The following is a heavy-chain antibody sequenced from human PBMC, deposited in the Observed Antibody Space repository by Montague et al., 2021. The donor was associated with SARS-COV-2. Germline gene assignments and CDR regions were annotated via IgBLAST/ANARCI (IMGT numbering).Heavy chain of an antibody. CDR3: ARGADYDFWSGFLRYKWFGP. CDR2: ITYSGST. Sequence: SETLSLTCAVYTDSFSGYYWSWIRQSPGKGLEWIGEITYSGSTNHNPSLQSRVTISVDKSKKQVSLKLRSLTAADTAVYYCARGADYDFWSGFLRYKWFGPWGQGTPFIVSS. D-gene: IGHD3-3*01. V-gene: IGHV4-34*01. CDR1: TDSFSGYY. J-gene: IGHJ5*02.